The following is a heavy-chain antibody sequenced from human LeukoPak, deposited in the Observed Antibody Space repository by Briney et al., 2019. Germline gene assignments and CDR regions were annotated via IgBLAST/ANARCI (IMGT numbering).Heavy chain of an antibody. CDR2: ISYDGSNK. J-gene: IGHJ4*02. V-gene: IGHV3-30*04. D-gene: IGHD3-9*01. CDR3: ARGADYDILTGYYTSFDY. Sequence: GGSLRLSCAASGFTFSSYAMHWVRPAPGKGLEWVAVISYDGSNKYYADSVKGRFTISRDNSKNTLYLQMNSLRAEDTAVYYCARGADYDILTGYYTSFDYWGQGTLVTVSS. CDR1: GFTFSSYA.